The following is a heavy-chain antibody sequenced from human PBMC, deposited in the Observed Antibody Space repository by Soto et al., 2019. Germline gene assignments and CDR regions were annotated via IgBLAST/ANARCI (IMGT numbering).Heavy chain of an antibody. J-gene: IGHJ6*02. D-gene: IGHD2-2*01. CDR2: TYYRSKWYN. CDR1: GDSVSSNSAA. V-gene: IGHV6-1*01. Sequence: SQTLSLTCAISGDSVSSNSAAWNWIRQSPSRGLEWLGRTYYRSKWYNDYAVSVKSRITINPDTSKNQFSLQLNSVTPEDTAVYYCARDKDRGVVPAAMYYYYGMDVWGQGTTVTVS. CDR3: ARDKDRGVVPAAMYYYYGMDV.